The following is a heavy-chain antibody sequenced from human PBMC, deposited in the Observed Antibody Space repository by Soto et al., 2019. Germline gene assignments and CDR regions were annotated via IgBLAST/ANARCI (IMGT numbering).Heavy chain of an antibody. CDR3: ARDRYIATSIAARRWGYYYYYMDV. CDR1: GGSISSYY. Sequence: SETLSLTCTVSGGSISSYYWSWIRQPPGKGPEWIGYIYYSGSTNYNPSLKSRVTISVDTSKNQFSLKLSSVTAADTAVYYCARDRYIATSIAARRWGYYYYYMDVWGKGTTVTV. D-gene: IGHD6-6*01. CDR2: IYYSGST. J-gene: IGHJ6*03. V-gene: IGHV4-59*01.